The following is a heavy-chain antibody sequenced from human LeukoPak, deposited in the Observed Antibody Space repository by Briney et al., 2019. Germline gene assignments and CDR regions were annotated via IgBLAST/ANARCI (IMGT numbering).Heavy chain of an antibody. Sequence: SETLSLTCAVSGGSISSGGYSWSWIRQPPGTGLEWIGYIYHSGSTYYNPSLKSRVTISVDRSKNQFSLKLSSVTAADTAVYYCARAGSYYDSSGYYSNWFDPWGQGTLVTVSS. J-gene: IGHJ5*02. V-gene: IGHV4-30-2*01. CDR3: ARAGSYYDSSGYYSNWFDP. D-gene: IGHD3-22*01. CDR1: GGSISSGGYS. CDR2: IYHSGST.